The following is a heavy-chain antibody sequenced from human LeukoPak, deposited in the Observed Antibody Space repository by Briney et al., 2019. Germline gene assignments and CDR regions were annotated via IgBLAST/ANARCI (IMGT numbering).Heavy chain of an antibody. Sequence: SQTLSLTCAISGDSVSSNSNWIRQSPLRGLEWLGRTYYRSKWYNDYAVSVKSRITINPDTSKNQFSLKLSSVTAADTAVYYCAREGGVGSSWYGLDYWGQGTLVTVSA. CDR2: TYYRSKWYN. V-gene: IGHV6-1*01. J-gene: IGHJ4*02. CDR1: GDSVSSNS. D-gene: IGHD6-13*01. CDR3: AREGGVGSSWYGLDY.